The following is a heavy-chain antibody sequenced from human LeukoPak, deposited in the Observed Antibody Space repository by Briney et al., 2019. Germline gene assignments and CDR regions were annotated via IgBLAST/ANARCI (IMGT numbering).Heavy chain of an antibody. Sequence: SETLSLTCTVPVGSISSSNYCCGCISQPPGKGLEWIGSICYSGRTFYNPSLKSRGTLLVDTPKNQFSLRVSSVTAADTAVYYCARVKIRSGYHFGYYFDYWGQGILVTVSS. J-gene: IGHJ4*02. D-gene: IGHD5-12*01. CDR1: VGSISSSNYC. V-gene: IGHV4-39*07. CDR2: ICYSGRT. CDR3: ARVKIRSGYHFGYYFDY.